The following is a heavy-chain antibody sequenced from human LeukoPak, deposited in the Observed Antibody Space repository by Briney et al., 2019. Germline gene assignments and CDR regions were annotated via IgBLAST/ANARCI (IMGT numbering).Heavy chain of an antibody. Sequence: PGGSLRLSCAASGFTFSSYAMSWVRQAPGKGLEWVSGINWNGGSRGYADSVKGRFTISRDNAKNSLYLQMNSLRAEDTALYYCARVSGGDGYNYGYYYYYMDVWGKGTTVTVSS. CDR2: INWNGGSR. V-gene: IGHV3-20*04. CDR3: ARVSGGDGYNYGYYYYYMDV. CDR1: GFTFSSYA. J-gene: IGHJ6*03. D-gene: IGHD5-24*01.